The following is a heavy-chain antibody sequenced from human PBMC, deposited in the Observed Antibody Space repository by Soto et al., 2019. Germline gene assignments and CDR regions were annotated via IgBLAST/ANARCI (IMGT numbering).Heavy chain of an antibody. CDR2: IVVGSGNT. V-gene: IGHV1-58*02. D-gene: IGHD2-8*02. J-gene: IGHJ5*02. Sequence: KVSCKASGYTFTSYGISWVRQAPEQGLEWMGWIVVGSGNTNYAQKFQERVTITRDMSTSTAYMELSSLRSEDTAVYYCAKDGGYCTGGYCSPGPWGQGTLVTVSS. CDR1: GYTFTSYG. CDR3: AKDGGYCTGGYCSPGP.